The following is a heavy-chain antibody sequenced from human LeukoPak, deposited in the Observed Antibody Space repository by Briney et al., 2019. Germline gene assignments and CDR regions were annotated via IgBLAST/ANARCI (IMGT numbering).Heavy chain of an antibody. V-gene: IGHV1-24*01. CDR3: ARGGYGSGRGLDY. J-gene: IGHJ4*02. D-gene: IGHD3-10*01. CDR1: GYTLTELS. Sequence: GASVKVSCKVSGYTLTELSMHWVRQAPGKGLEWMGGFDPEDGETIYAQKLQGRVTITRNTSISTAYMELISLRSEDTAVYYCARGGYGSGRGLDYWGQGTLVTVSS. CDR2: FDPEDGET.